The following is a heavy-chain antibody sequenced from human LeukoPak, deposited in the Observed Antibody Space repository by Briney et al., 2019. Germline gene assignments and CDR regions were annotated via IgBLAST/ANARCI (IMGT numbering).Heavy chain of an antibody. CDR2: IKHDATEQ. CDR3: ARGKYSSGWFDY. J-gene: IGHJ4*02. Sequence: GGSPRLSCAASGFTFSRCWMNWVRQAPGKGLEWVANIKHDATEQYYVDSVKGRFTISRDNAKNSLYLQMNSLRAEDTAVYYCARGKYSSGWFDYWGQGTLVTVSS. V-gene: IGHV3-7*02. D-gene: IGHD6-19*01. CDR1: GFTFSRCW.